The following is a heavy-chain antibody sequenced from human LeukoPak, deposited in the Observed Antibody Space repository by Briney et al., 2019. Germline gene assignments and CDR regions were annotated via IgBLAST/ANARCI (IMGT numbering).Heavy chain of an antibody. CDR3: ATDGYFEV. CDR1: GVSINTYS. Sequence: SATLSLTCTVSGVSINTYSWSWVRQPPGKGLEWIGYMSYTGSTSYNPSLRSRVTISVDKSKNQFSLKLTSVTAADTAVYFCATDGYFEVWGRGTLVTVSS. CDR2: MSYTGST. V-gene: IGHV4-59*01. J-gene: IGHJ2*01.